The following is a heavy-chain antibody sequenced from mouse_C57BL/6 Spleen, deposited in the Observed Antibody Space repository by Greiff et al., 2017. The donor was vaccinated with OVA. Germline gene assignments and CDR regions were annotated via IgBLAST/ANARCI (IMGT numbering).Heavy chain of an antibody. V-gene: IGHV1-15*01. D-gene: IGHD2-13*01. Sequence: QVQLKESGAELVRPGASVTLSCKASGYTFTDYEMHWVKQTPVHGLEWIGAIDPETGGTAYNQKFKGKAILTADKSSSTAYMELRSLTSEDSAVYYCTKEGGDPWFAYWGQGTLVTVSA. CDR2: IDPETGGT. J-gene: IGHJ3*01. CDR3: TKEGGDPWFAY. CDR1: GYTFTDYE.